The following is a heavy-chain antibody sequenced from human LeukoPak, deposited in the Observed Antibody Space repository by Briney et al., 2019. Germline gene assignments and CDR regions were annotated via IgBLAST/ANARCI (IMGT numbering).Heavy chain of an antibody. D-gene: IGHD3-10*01. CDR2: ISYDGSNK. CDR1: GFTFSTYG. V-gene: IGHV3-30*18. CDR3: AKDHDYYGSGSLPLDY. Sequence: GGSLRLSCAASGFTFSTYGMHWVRQAPGKGMEWVAVISYDGSNKYYADSVKGRFTISRDNSKNTLYLQMNSLRAEDTGVYYCAKDHDYYGSGSLPLDYWGQGTLVTVSS. J-gene: IGHJ4*02.